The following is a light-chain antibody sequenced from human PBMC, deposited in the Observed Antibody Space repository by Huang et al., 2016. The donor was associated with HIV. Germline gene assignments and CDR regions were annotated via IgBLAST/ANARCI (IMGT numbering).Light chain of an antibody. CDR3: QQRDNSPYT. CDR2: DTS. CDR1: QSVSIY. V-gene: IGKV3-11*01. J-gene: IGKJ2*01. Sequence: EIVLTQSPAILSLSPGERATLSCRASQSVSIYLAWYQQKPGQAPRLLVSDTSNRATGSPASFSGSGSGTDFTLTMSSLEPEDFAVYYCQQRDNSPYTFGQGTKLEIK.